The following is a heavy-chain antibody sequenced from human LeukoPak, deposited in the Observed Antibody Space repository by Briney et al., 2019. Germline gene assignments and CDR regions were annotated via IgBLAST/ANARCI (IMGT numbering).Heavy chain of an antibody. CDR3: ARGVGWYCSGGSCYWDY. J-gene: IGHJ4*02. CDR1: GGSFSGYY. V-gene: IGHV4-34*01. CDR2: INHSGST. D-gene: IGHD2-15*01. Sequence: SETLSLTCAVYGGSFSGYYWSWIRQPPGKGLEWIGEINHSGSTNYNPSLKSRATISVDTSKNQFSLKLSSVTAADTAVYYCARGVGWYCSGGSCYWDYWGQGTLVTVSS.